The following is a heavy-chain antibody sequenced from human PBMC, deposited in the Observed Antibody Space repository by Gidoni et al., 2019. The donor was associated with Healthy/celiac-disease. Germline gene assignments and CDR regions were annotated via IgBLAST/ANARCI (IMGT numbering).Heavy chain of an antibody. J-gene: IGHJ4*02. D-gene: IGHD5-12*01. CDR3: ARGPDVEMATTY. Sequence: QVQLVPSGAEVKKPGSSVKVSCNASGGTFTSYTISWVRQAPGQGLEWMGRIIPSVGIANYAQKFQGRVTITADKSTSTAYMELSSLRSEDTAVDYWARGPDVEMATTYGGQGTLVTVSS. CDR1: GGTFTSYT. CDR2: IIPSVGIA. V-gene: IGHV1-69*02.